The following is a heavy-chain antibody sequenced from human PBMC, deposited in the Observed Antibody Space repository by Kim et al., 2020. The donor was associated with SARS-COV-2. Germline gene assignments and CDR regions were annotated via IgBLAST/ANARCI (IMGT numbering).Heavy chain of an antibody. CDR3: AREVGRGGYYYYFDY. D-gene: IGHD3-22*01. CDR2: IIPIFGTA. V-gene: IGHV1-69*13. Sequence: SVKVSCKASGGTFSSYAISWVRQAPGQGLEWMGGIIPIFGTANYAQKFQGRVTITADESTSTAYMELSSLRSEDTAVYYCAREVGRGGYYYYFDYWGQGTLVTVSS. CDR1: GGTFSSYA. J-gene: IGHJ4*02.